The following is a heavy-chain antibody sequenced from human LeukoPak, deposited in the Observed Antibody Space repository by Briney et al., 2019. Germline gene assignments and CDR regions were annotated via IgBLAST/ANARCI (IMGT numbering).Heavy chain of an antibody. D-gene: IGHD3-10*01. J-gene: IGHJ4*02. CDR1: GFTFSTSA. CDR3: VRDPELAFDY. V-gene: IGHV3-30-3*01. Sequence: GRSLRLSCAASGFTFSTSAMHWVRQAPGKGLEWVAVISYAGSNKYYADSVKGRFTISRDNSKNTLFLQMNSLRADDTAVYYCVRDPELAFDYWGQGTLVTVSS. CDR2: ISYAGSNK.